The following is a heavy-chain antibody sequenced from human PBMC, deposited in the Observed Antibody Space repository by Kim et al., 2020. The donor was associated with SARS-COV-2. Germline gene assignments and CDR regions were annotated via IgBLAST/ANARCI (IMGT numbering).Heavy chain of an antibody. CDR3: ASGGGSYYYYMDV. Sequence: YADPGQGRFTISRDNSKNTLYLQMNSLRAEDTAVYYCASGGGSYYYYMDVWGKGTTVTVSS. J-gene: IGHJ6*03. D-gene: IGHD3-16*01. V-gene: IGHV3-30*01.